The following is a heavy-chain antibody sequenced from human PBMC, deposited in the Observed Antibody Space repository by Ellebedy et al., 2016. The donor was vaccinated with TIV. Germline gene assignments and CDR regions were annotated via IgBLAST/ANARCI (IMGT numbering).Heavy chain of an antibody. CDR2: ISSSSSYI. V-gene: IGHV3-21*01. CDR1: GFTFSSYN. J-gene: IGHJ4*02. CDR3: ARDMRAGGGSFDY. D-gene: IGHD3-16*01. Sequence: GESLKISXAASGFTFSSYNMKWVRQAPGKGLEWVSSISSSSSYIYYADSVKGRFTISRDNSKNTLYLQMNSLRAEDTAVYYCARDMRAGGGSFDYWGQGTLVTVSS.